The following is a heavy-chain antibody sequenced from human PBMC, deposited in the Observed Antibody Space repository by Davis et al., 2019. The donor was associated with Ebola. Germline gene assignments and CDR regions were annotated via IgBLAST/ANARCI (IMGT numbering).Heavy chain of an antibody. V-gene: IGHV1-46*01. CDR1: GYTFTSYY. CDR2: INPSGGST. J-gene: IGHJ6*02. D-gene: IGHD6-13*01. Sequence: AASVKVSCKASGYTFTSYYMHWVRQAPGQGLEWMGIINPSGGSTSYAQKFQGRVTMTRDTSTSTVYMELSSLRSDDTAVYYCARGLSIAAAHYYYYGMDVWGQGTTVTVSS. CDR3: ARGLSIAAAHYYYYGMDV.